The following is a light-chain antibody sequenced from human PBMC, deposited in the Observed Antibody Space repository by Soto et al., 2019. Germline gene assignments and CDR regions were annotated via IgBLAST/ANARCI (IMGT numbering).Light chain of an antibody. CDR1: QIVSSQ. V-gene: IGKV3-15*01. CDR3: LQYNNWRT. CDR2: GAS. Sequence: EIEMTQSPATLSVSPGERASLSCRASQIVSSQLAWYQQKPGQAPRLLIYGASTRATGIPARFSGSGSGTEFTLTISSLQSEDFAVYYCLQYNNWRTFGQGTKLEIK. J-gene: IGKJ2*01.